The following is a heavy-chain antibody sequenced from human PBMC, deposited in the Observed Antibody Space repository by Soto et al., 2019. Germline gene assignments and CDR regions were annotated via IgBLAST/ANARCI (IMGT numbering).Heavy chain of an antibody. Sequence: ASVKVSCKASGGTFSSYAISWVRQAPGQGLEWMGGIIPIFGTANYAQKFQGRVTITADESTSTAYMELSSLRSEDTAVYYCARVMKQLALYGMDVWGQGTTVTVSS. CDR3: ARVMKQLALYGMDV. V-gene: IGHV1-69*13. D-gene: IGHD6-6*01. CDR1: GGTFSSYA. J-gene: IGHJ6*02. CDR2: IIPIFGTA.